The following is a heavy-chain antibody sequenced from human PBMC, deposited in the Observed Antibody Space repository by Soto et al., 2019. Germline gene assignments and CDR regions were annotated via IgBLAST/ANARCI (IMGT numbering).Heavy chain of an antibody. Sequence: QVQLVQSGAEVRQPASSVKVSCKTSGGTFSSYAISWLRQAPGRGLEWMGGFVLIVDTSTSAQKFQGRVTNTAYESTSTVYMELISLRLDDLGVYDCVRFVSVPGYADNGGQGTLVTVSS. CDR3: VRFVSVPGYADN. D-gene: IGHD5-12*01. J-gene: IGHJ4*02. CDR2: FVLIVDTS. V-gene: IGHV1-69*12. CDR1: GGTFSSYA.